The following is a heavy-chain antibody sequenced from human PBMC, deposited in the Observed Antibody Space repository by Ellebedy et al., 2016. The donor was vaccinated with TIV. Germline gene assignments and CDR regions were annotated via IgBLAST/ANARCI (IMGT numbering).Heavy chain of an antibody. CDR3: ARGGDGYIHY. D-gene: IGHD3-16*01. J-gene: IGHJ4*02. Sequence: MPSETLSLTCTVSGGSISSGDYYWSWIRQPPGKGLEWLGYIYYSRNTYHNTSPKSRVTISVDTSKNQFSLKLSSLNAADTAVYYCARGGDGYIHYWGQGTLVTVSS. CDR2: IYYSRNT. CDR1: GGSISSGDYY. V-gene: IGHV4-30-4*01.